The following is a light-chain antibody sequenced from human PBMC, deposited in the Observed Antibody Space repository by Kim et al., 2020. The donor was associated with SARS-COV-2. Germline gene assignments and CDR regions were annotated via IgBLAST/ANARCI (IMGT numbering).Light chain of an antibody. Sequence: ATINCQSSQSVFYSSTGRNHLAWYHQRPGQPPKLLIYWASTRALGVPDRFSGSGSGTDFTLTISSLQAEDVGLYYCQHYHSAPLTFGGGTKVDIK. CDR2: WAS. V-gene: IGKV4-1*01. CDR3: QHYHSAPLT. CDR1: QSVFYSSTGRNH. J-gene: IGKJ4*01.